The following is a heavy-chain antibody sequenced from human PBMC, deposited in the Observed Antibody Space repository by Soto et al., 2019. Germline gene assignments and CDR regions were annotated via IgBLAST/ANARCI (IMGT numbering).Heavy chain of an antibody. CDR3: AVYGYGVSAAAY. V-gene: IGHV3-7*03. D-gene: IGHD4-17*01. J-gene: IGHJ4*02. CDR1: GLTFRNDW. CDR2: INQDGSER. Sequence: HPXGSLRLSCAVSGLTFRNDWLSWVRQAPGKGLEWVANINQDGSERYYVDSVRGRFTISRDNVENSLYLQLNSLRPEDTAVYYCAVYGYGVSAAAYWGQGTLVTV.